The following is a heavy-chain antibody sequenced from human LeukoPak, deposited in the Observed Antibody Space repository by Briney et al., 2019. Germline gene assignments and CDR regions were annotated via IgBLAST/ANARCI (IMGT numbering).Heavy chain of an antibody. V-gene: IGHV1-46*01. Sequence: ASEKVSCKASGYTFTTKYIHWVRQAPGQGLDWMGMINPGGGSTTYAQKFQGRVTMTRDTSTSTVYMELSGLRSEDTALYYCATAGGIIEFFDLWGRGTLVTVSS. J-gene: IGHJ2*01. CDR1: GYTFTTKY. CDR3: ATAGGIIEFFDL. CDR2: INPGGGST. D-gene: IGHD3-16*02.